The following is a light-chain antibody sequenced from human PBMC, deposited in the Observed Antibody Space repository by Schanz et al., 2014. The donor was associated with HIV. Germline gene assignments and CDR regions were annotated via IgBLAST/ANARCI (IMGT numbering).Light chain of an antibody. V-gene: IGKV3-20*01. CDR3: QQYDYLVT. CDR2: GAS. CDR1: QRVSSNN. Sequence: EIVLTQSPGTLSLSPGERATLSCRASQRVSSNNLAWYQQKPGQAPRLLIYGASTRATGIPARFSGSGSGTDFTLTISRLEPEDSAAYYCQQYDYLVTFGGGTKVEI. J-gene: IGKJ4*01.